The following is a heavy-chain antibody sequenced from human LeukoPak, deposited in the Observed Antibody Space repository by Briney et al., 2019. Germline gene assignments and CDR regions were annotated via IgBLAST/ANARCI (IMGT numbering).Heavy chain of an antibody. CDR1: GFTFSSYA. Sequence: RGSLRLSCAASGFTFSSYAMSWVRQAPGKGLEWVSAISGSGGSTYYADSVKGRFTISRDNSKNTLYLQMNSLRAEDTAVYYCAKDGTRYCSGGSCYSTPYWGQGTLVTVSS. CDR3: AKDGTRYCSGGSCYSTPY. D-gene: IGHD2-15*01. CDR2: ISGSGGST. J-gene: IGHJ4*02. V-gene: IGHV3-23*01.